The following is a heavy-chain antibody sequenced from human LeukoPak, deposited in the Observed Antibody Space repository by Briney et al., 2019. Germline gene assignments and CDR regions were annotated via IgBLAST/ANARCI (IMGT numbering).Heavy chain of an antibody. CDR3: ARGSSGYSTT. J-gene: IGHJ5*02. Sequence: GGSLRLSCAASGVTLSSYWMHWVRQAAGKGLVWVSRINSDGSTTNYADSVQGRFSISRDNAKNTLYLQMNSLRAEDTAVYYCARGSSGYSTTWGQGTLVTVSS. CDR1: GVTLSSYW. V-gene: IGHV3-74*01. D-gene: IGHD6-13*01. CDR2: INSDGSTT.